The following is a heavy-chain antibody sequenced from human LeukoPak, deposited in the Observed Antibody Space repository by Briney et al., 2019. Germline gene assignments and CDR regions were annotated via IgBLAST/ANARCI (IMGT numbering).Heavy chain of an antibody. CDR2: IYHSGST. Sequence: PSQTLSLTCAVSGGSISSGGYSWSWIRQPPGKGLEWIGYIYHSGSTYYNPSLKSRVTISVDTSKSQFSLKLSSVTAADTAVYYCARAYFDRGRYYDFRIYGMDVWGQGTTVTVSS. CDR1: GGSISSGGYS. D-gene: IGHD3-3*01. V-gene: IGHV4-30-2*01. J-gene: IGHJ6*02. CDR3: ARAYFDRGRYYDFRIYGMDV.